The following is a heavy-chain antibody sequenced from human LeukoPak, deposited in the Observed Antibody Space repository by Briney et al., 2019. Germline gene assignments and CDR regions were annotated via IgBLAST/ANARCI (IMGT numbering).Heavy chain of an antibody. Sequence: GGSLRLSCAASGFTFSSYEMHWVRQAPGKGLEWVSYISISGSTIFYADSVKGRFTISRDNAKNSLYLQMNSLRDEDTAVYYCARGYGGSSPFDYWGQGTLVTVSS. CDR1: GFTFSSYE. V-gene: IGHV3-48*03. CDR2: ISISGSTI. J-gene: IGHJ4*02. CDR3: ARGYGGSSPFDY. D-gene: IGHD4-23*01.